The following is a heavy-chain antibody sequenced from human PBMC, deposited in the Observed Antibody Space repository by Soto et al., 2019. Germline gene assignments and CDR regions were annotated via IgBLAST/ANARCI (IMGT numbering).Heavy chain of an antibody. CDR3: ARYSGKYQGPIDY. CDR2: ISYDGSNK. D-gene: IGHD1-26*01. Sequence: GGSLRLSCAASGFTFSHYGIHWVRQAPGKGLEWLAVISYDGSNKHYADSVKGRFTVSRDNSKNTLYLQMNGLRAEDTAVYFCARYSGKYQGPIDYWGQGTLVTVSS. V-gene: IGHV3-30*03. CDR1: GFTFSHYG. J-gene: IGHJ4*02.